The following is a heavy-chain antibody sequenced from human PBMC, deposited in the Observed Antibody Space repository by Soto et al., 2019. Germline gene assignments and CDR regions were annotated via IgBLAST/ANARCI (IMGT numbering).Heavy chain of an antibody. CDR3: AKGYSSSWFSACGY. CDR1: GFTFDDYA. J-gene: IGHJ4*02. CDR2: ISWNSGSI. Sequence: EVQLVESGGGLVQPGRSLRLSCAASGFTFDDYAMHWVRQAPGKGLEWVSGISWNSGSIGYADSVKGRFTISRDNAKNSLYLQMNSLRAEDTALYYCAKGYSSSWFSACGYWGQGTLVTVSS. D-gene: IGHD6-13*01. V-gene: IGHV3-9*01.